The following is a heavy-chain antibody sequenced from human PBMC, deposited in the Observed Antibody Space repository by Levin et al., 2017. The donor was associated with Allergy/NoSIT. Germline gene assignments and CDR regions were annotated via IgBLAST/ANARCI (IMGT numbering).Heavy chain of an antibody. Sequence: GGSLRLSCAASGFIFSNYWMTWVRLAPGKGLEWVANIKPDGSEQNYVDSVKGRFTVSRDNAKHSLYLQMNSLRAEDTAVYYCARARFEGYWGQGTLVPVSS. V-gene: IGHV3-7*01. CDR1: GFIFSNYW. CDR3: ARARFEGY. J-gene: IGHJ4*02. CDR2: IKPDGSEQ. D-gene: IGHD3-16*01.